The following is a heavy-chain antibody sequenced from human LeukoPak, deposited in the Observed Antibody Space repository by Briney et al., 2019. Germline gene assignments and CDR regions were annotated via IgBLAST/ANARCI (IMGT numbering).Heavy chain of an antibody. J-gene: IGHJ4*02. Sequence: SETLSLTCAVYGGSFSGYYWSWIRQPPGKGLEWIGEINHSGSTNYNPSLKSRVTISVDTSKNQFSLKLSSVTAAGTAVYYCARGRGSRIAVAFWVYWGQGTLVIVSS. CDR1: GGSFSGYY. CDR3: ARGRGSRIAVAFWVY. D-gene: IGHD6-19*01. V-gene: IGHV4-34*01. CDR2: INHSGST.